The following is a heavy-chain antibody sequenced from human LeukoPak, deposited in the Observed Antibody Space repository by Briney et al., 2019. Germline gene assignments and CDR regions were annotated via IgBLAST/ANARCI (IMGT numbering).Heavy chain of an antibody. V-gene: IGHV1-18*01. CDR1: GYTFTSYG. Sequence: ASVKVSCKASGYTFTSYGISWVRQAPGQGLEWMGWISAYNGNTNYAQKLQGRVTMTTDTSTSTAYMELRSLRSDDTAVYYCARDRCGSTSCYTLTFIDYWGQGTLVTVSS. J-gene: IGHJ4*02. CDR3: ARDRCGSTSCYTLTFIDY. D-gene: IGHD2-2*02. CDR2: ISAYNGNT.